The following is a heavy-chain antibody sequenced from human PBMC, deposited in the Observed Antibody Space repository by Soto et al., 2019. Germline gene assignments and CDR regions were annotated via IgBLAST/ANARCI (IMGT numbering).Heavy chain of an antibody. CDR2: IFSNDEK. CDR1: GFSLSNARMG. Sequence: QVTLKESGPVLVKPTETLTLTCTVSGFSLSNARMGVSWIRQPPGKALEWLAHIFSNDEKSYSTSLKSRLTISKDTDKSQVVLTMTNMDPLDTATYYFARTYYYDSSGYYHSDFDAVDIWGQGTMVTVSS. V-gene: IGHV2-26*01. D-gene: IGHD3-22*01. J-gene: IGHJ3*02. CDR3: ARTYYYDSSGYYHSDFDAVDI.